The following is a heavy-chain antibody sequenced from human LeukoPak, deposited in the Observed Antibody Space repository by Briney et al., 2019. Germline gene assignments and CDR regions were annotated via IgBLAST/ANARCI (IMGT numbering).Heavy chain of an antibody. Sequence: PGRSLRLSCAASGFTFSSYGMHWVRQAPGKGLEWVAVISYDGSNKYYADSVKGRFTISRDNSKNTLYLQMNSLRAEDTAVYYCAKGVGYDILTGPDAIDIWGQGTMVTVSS. V-gene: IGHV3-30*18. D-gene: IGHD3-9*01. CDR3: AKGVGYDILTGPDAIDI. CDR2: ISYDGSNK. J-gene: IGHJ3*02. CDR1: GFTFSSYG.